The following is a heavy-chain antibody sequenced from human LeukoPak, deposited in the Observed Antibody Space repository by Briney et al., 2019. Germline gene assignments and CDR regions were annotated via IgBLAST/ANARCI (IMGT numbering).Heavy chain of an antibody. CDR2: VSGSGSST. CDR1: GFTFSSYA. CDR3: AKMNVLTGYYTPNFDF. D-gene: IGHD3-9*01. V-gene: IGHV3-23*01. Sequence: PGGSLRLSCAASGFTFSSYAMSWVRQAPRKGLEWVSVVSGSGSSTDYADSVKGRFTISRDNSKNTLYLQMSSLSAEDTAVYYCAKMNVLTGYYTPNFDFWGQGTLVTASS. J-gene: IGHJ4*02.